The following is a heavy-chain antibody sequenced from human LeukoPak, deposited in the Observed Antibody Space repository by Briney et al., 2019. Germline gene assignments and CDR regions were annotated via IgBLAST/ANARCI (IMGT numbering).Heavy chain of an antibody. CDR2: ISYDGSNK. D-gene: IGHD3-10*01. J-gene: IGHJ4*02. CDR3: ARDYTITMVRGVIGY. V-gene: IGHV3-30-3*01. Sequence: GGSLRLSCAASGFTFSSYAMHWVRQAPGKGLEWVAVISYDGSNKYYADSVKGRFTISRDNSKNTLYLQMNSLRAEDTAVYYCARDYTITMVRGVIGYWGQGTLVTVSS. CDR1: GFTFSSYA.